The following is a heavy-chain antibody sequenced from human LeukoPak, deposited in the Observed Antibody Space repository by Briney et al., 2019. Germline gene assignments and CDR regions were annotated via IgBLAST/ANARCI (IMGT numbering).Heavy chain of an antibody. J-gene: IGHJ4*02. V-gene: IGHV1-2*06. CDR2: INPNSGGT. D-gene: IGHD5-12*01. Sequence: ASVKVSCKASGYTFTGYYMHWVRQAPGQGLEWMGRINPNSGGTNYAQKFQGRVTMTRDTSISTAYTELRRLRSDDTAVYYCARGNSGYDSVFDYWGQGTLVTVSS. CDR1: GYTFTGYY. CDR3: ARGNSGYDSVFDY.